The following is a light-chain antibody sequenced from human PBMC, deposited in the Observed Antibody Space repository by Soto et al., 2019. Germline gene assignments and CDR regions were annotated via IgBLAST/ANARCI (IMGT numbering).Light chain of an antibody. J-gene: IGLJ2*01. CDR3: QSYDSSLSASV. CDR1: SSNIGAGYD. V-gene: IGLV1-40*01. Sequence: QPVLTQPPSVSGAPGQRVTISCTGSSSNIGAGYDVHWYQQLPGSAPKLLIYGKSNRPSGVPDRFSGSKSGTSASLAITGLQAEDEADYHCQSYDSSLSASVFGGETNLTVL. CDR2: GKS.